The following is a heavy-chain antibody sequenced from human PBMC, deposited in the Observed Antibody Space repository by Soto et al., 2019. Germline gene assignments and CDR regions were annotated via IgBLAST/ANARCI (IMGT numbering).Heavy chain of an antibody. J-gene: IGHJ4*02. Sequence: EVQLLESGGGLVQPGGSLRVSCAASGFTLSNYAMSWVRQAPGKGLEWVSTVSGGTTHTFYADSVKGRFTISRDHSKNTVYLQMNSLRVEDTAVYYCARDSWGSYDLMDFWGQGTLVTVSS. D-gene: IGHD3-16*01. CDR1: GFTLSNYA. CDR3: ARDSWGSYDLMDF. V-gene: IGHV3-23*01. CDR2: VSGGTTHT.